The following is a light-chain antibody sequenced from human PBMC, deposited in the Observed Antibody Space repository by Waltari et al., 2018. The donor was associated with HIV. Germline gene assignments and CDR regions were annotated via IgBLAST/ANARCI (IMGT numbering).Light chain of an antibody. CDR1: QTVGSF. V-gene: IGKV3-11*01. CDR2: DAS. Sequence: VLTQSPATLSLSPGERATLSCRASQTVGSFLAWYQQRPGQAPRILIYDASNRATDIPGRFSGSGSGTDFTLTISSLEPEDFAVYYCQQRTNWLWTFGQGTMVEIK. CDR3: QQRTNWLWT. J-gene: IGKJ1*01.